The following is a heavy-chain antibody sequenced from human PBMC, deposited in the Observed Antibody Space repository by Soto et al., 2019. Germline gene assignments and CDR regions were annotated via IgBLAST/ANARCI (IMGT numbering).Heavy chain of an antibody. V-gene: IGHV1-18*01. CDR1: GYTFTSYG. Sequence: VASVKVSCKASGYTFTSYGISWVRQAPGQGLEWMGWISAYNGNTNYAQKLQGRVTMTTDTSTSTAYMELRSLRSDDTAVYYCARYCSSTSCPQYYYYYGMDVWGQGTTVTVSS. J-gene: IGHJ6*02. D-gene: IGHD2-2*01. CDR3: ARYCSSTSCPQYYYYYGMDV. CDR2: ISAYNGNT.